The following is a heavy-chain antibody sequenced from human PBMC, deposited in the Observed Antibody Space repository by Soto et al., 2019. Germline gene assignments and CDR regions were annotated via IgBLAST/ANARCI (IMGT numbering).Heavy chain of an antibody. Sequence: SETLSLTCAVYGGSFSCYYWIWIRQPPGKGLEWIGEINHSGSTNYNPSLKSRVTISVDTSKNQFSLKLSSVTAADTAVYYCARNYDILTGYYLYYYGMDVWGQGTTVTVSS. V-gene: IGHV4-34*01. CDR3: ARNYDILTGYYLYYYGMDV. CDR2: INHSGST. D-gene: IGHD3-9*01. J-gene: IGHJ6*02. CDR1: GGSFSCYY.